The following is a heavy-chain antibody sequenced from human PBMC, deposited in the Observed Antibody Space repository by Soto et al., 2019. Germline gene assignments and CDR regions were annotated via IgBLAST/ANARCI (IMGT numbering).Heavy chain of an antibody. V-gene: IGHV4-39*01. CDR2: IFYTGNI. Sequence: QVQLQESGPGLVKPSETLSLTCTVSGGSINSDIYYWGWIRQPPGKGLEWIGSIFYTGNIFYNPSLKSRVTVSVDTSDNQFSLKLNYVNAADTAVYYCARHSHEDHGDPNGFDSWGQGILVTVSS. CDR1: GGSINSDIYY. J-gene: IGHJ5*01. CDR3: ARHSHEDHGDPNGFDS. D-gene: IGHD4-17*01.